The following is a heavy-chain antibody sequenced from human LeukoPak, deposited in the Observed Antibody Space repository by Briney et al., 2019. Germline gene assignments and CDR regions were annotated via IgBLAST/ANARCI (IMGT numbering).Heavy chain of an antibody. CDR2: IIPIFGTA. CDR3: ASRIARSRSSSGRPFDY. V-gene: IGHV1-69*13. CDR1: GGTFSSYA. J-gene: IGHJ4*02. D-gene: IGHD6-6*01. Sequence: SVKVSCTASGGTFSSYAISWVRQAPGQGLEWMGGIIPIFGTANYAQKFQGRVTITADESTSTAYMELSSLRSEDTAVYYCASRIARSRSSSGRPFDYWGQGTLVTVSS.